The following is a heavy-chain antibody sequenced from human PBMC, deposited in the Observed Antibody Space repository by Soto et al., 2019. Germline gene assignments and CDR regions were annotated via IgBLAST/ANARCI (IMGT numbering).Heavy chain of an antibody. Sequence: EVQLLESGGGFVQPGGSLRLSCAASGFTFSSYAMSWVRQAPGKGLEWVSAISGSGGSTYYADSVKGRFTISRDNSKNTLYLQMNSLRAEDTAVYYCARSHYYDSSGYLTLYYYGMDVWGQGTTVTVSS. CDR3: ARSHYYDSSGYLTLYYYGMDV. CDR1: GFTFSSYA. CDR2: ISGSGGST. D-gene: IGHD3-22*01. V-gene: IGHV3-23*01. J-gene: IGHJ6*02.